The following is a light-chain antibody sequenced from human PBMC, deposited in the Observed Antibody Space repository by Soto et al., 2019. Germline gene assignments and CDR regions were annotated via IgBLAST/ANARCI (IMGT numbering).Light chain of an antibody. Sequence: IVMTQSPDSLAVSLGERATINCKSSQSVLYSSNNKNYLAWYQQKPGQPPKLLIYWASTRESGVPDRFSGGGSGTDFTLPISSLQAEDVAVYYCQQYSITPYTFGQGTKLEIK. V-gene: IGKV4-1*01. CDR1: QSVLYSSNNKNY. CDR3: QQYSITPYT. CDR2: WAS. J-gene: IGKJ2*01.